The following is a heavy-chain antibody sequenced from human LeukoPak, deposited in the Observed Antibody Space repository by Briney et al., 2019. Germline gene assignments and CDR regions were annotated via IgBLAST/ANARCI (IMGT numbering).Heavy chain of an antibody. V-gene: IGHV3-23*01. J-gene: IGHJ5*02. CDR3: AKDRLSTLTALRFDP. CDR2: ISGSGGSI. CDR1: GFTFSSYA. D-gene: IGHD1-1*01. Sequence: GGSLRLSCAASGFTFSSYAMSWVRQAPGKGLEWVSVISGSGGSISYADYVKGRFTISRDNSKNTLYLQMNSLRAEDTALYYCAKDRLSTLTALRFDPWGQGTQVTVSS.